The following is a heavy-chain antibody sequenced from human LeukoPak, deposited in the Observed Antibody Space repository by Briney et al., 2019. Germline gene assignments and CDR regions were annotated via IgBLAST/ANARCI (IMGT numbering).Heavy chain of an antibody. CDR3: TKGVAASRSPYCMDV. D-gene: IGHD2-2*01. V-gene: IGHV3-23*01. J-gene: IGHJ6*03. CDR2: IISGGSAI. Sequence: GGSLRLSCAASGFTFSNYAMTWVRQAPGKGLEWVSSIISGGSAIYYAESVRGRFIMSRDDSNNMVYLQVNSLRVEDTALYYGTKGVAASRSPYCMDVWGKGTTVTVSS. CDR1: GFTFSNYA.